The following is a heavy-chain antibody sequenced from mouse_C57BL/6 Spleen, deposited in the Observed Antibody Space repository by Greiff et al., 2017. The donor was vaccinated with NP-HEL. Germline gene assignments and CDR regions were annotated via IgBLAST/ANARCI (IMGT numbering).Heavy chain of an antibody. V-gene: IGHV1-69*01. D-gene: IGHD2-5*01. Sequence: VKLMESGAELVMPGASVKLSCKASGYTFTSYWMHWVKQRPGQGLEWIGEIDPSDSYTNYNQKFKGKSTLTVDKSSSTAYMQLSSLTSEDSAVYYCARSSIVTSYYYAMDYWGQGTSVTVSS. J-gene: IGHJ4*01. CDR1: GYTFTSYW. CDR2: IDPSDSYT. CDR3: ARSSIVTSYYYAMDY.